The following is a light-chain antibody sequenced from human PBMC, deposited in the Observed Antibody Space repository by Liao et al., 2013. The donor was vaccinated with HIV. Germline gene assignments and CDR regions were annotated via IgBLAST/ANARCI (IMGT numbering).Light chain of an antibody. J-gene: IGLJ1*01. Sequence: SYELTQPPSVSVSPGQTATITCSGDRLGEKYSCWYQQKAGQSPMLVIFQDNKRPSGIPERFSGSNSGNTATLTISRVEPGDEADYYCQLWDSSSDHPYVFGTGTQVTVL. V-gene: IGLV3-1*01. CDR1: RLGEKY. CDR3: QLWDSSSDHPYV. CDR2: QDN.